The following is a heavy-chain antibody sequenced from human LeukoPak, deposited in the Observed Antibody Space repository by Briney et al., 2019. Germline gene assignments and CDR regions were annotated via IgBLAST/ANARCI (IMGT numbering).Heavy chain of an antibody. J-gene: IGHJ3*02. CDR1: GGSISSYY. V-gene: IGHV4-59*08. CDR3: ARGTVVISAFDI. D-gene: IGHD3-22*01. Sequence: PPETLSLTCTVSGGSISSYYWSWIRQPPGKGLEWIGYIYYSGSTNYNPSLKSRVTISVDTSKNQFSLKLSSVTAADTAVYYCARGTVVISAFDIWGQGTMVTVSS. CDR2: IYYSGST.